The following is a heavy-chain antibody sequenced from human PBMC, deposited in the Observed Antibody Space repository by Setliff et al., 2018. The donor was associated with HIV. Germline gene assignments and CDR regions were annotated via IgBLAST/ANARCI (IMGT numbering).Heavy chain of an antibody. D-gene: IGHD4-17*01. CDR2: IPHNGGT. Sequence: PSETLSLTCAVSGYSIGSGSFRGWIRQPPGKGLEWIATIPHNGGTYYNPDPSLTGRVTISVDTSKNQFSLKLAFVTAADTAVYYCARYSTLTTNFDYWGQGTLVTVSS. V-gene: IGHV4-38-2*01. CDR1: GYSIGSGSF. J-gene: IGHJ4*02. CDR3: ARYSTLTTNFDY.